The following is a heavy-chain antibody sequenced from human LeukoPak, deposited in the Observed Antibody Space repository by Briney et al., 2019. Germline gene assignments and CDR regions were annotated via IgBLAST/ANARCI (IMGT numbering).Heavy chain of an antibody. V-gene: IGHV3-23*01. Sequence: QPGGSLGLSCAASGFTLTSYAMSWVRQAPGKGLEWVSAISDSGGSTYYADSVKGRFTISRDNSKNTLYLQMNSLRAEDTALYYCAKPWREGVYFSAVLNWGQGTLVTVSS. CDR3: AKPWREGVYFSAVLN. D-gene: IGHD3-22*01. CDR1: GFTLTSYA. CDR2: ISDSGGST. J-gene: IGHJ4*02.